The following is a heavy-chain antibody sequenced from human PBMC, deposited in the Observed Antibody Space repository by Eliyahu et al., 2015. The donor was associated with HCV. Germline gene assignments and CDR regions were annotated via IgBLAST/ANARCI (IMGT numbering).Heavy chain of an antibody. V-gene: IGHV4-59*01. J-gene: IGHJ5*02. CDR3: ASGGGGIAVAGTGGWFDP. Sequence: QVQLQESGPGLVKPSETLSLTCTVXGGXXTTYXWRWIRQPPGKGLGWIGYIHYXGSTNYNPSLKXRVTISLDTSKNQFSLKLXSVTAADTAVYYCASGGGGIAVAGTGGWFDPWGQGTLVTVSS. CDR2: IHYXGST. CDR1: GGXXTTYX. D-gene: IGHD6-19*01.